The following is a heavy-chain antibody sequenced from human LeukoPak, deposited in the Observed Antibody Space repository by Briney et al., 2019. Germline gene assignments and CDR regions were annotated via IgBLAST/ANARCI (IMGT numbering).Heavy chain of an antibody. Sequence: GGSLRLSCAASGFTFSSYAMSWVRQAPGKGLEWVSATSGSGSSTYYADSVKGRFTISRDNSKNTLYLQMNSLRAEDTAVYYCAKDRYCSGGSCYSGFDYWGQGTLVTVSS. CDR2: TSGSGSST. J-gene: IGHJ4*02. CDR3: AKDRYCSGGSCYSGFDY. D-gene: IGHD2-15*01. CDR1: GFTFSSYA. V-gene: IGHV3-23*01.